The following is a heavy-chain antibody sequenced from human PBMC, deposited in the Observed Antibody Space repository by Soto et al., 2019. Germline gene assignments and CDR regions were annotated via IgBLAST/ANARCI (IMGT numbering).Heavy chain of an antibody. Sequence: QVQLVESGGGVVQPGRSLRLSCAASGFTFSSYAMHWVRQAPGKGLEWVAVISYDGSNKYYADSVKGRFTISRDNSKNTLYLQMNSLRAEDTAVYYCAVYCISTSCRWDYWGQGTLVTVSS. CDR3: AVYCISTSCRWDY. CDR1: GFTFSSYA. D-gene: IGHD2-2*01. CDR2: ISYDGSNK. J-gene: IGHJ4*02. V-gene: IGHV3-30-3*01.